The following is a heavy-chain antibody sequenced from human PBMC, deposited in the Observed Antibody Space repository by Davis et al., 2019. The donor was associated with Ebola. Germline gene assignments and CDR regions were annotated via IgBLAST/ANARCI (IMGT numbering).Heavy chain of an antibody. CDR3: ARGALSAAVELYYYYYGMDV. D-gene: IGHD3-10*01. V-gene: IGHV3-30*19. CDR1: GFTFSSYG. J-gene: IGHJ6*02. CDR2: ISYDGSNK. Sequence: GESLKISCAASGFTFSSYGMHWVRQAPGKGLEWVAVISYDGSNKYYADSVKGRFTISRDNAKNSLYLQMNSLRAEDTAVYYCARGALSAAVELYYYYYGMDVWGQGTTVTVSS.